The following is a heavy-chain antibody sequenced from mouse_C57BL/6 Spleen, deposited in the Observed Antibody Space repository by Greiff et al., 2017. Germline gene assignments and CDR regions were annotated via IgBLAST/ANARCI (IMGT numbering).Heavy chain of an antibody. CDR2: ISDGGSYT. Sequence: EVKLMESGGGLVKPGGSLKLSCAASGFTFSSYATSWVRQTPEKRLEWVATISDGGSYTYYPDNVKGRFTISRDNAKNNLYLQMSHLKSEDTAMYYCARAVVATDYFDYWGQGTTLTVSS. J-gene: IGHJ2*01. CDR3: ARAVVATDYFDY. CDR1: GFTFSSYA. D-gene: IGHD1-1*01. V-gene: IGHV5-4*03.